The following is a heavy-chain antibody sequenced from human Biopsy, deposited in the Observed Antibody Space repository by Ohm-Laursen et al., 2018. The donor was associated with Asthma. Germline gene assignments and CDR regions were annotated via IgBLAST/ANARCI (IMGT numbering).Heavy chain of an antibody. J-gene: IGHJ3*02. CDR2: ISYTGTT. CDR1: GGSINSGGYS. V-gene: IGHV4-31*03. CDR3: ARERMFFYDSSGYGASDI. D-gene: IGHD3-22*01. Sequence: SQTLSLTCPVSGGSINSGGYSWTWIRQLPGKGLEWIGYISYTGTTYYNPSLKSRISMTVDTSKIQFSLKLSSVTAADTAIYYCARERMFFYDSSGYGASDIWGQGTLVTVSS.